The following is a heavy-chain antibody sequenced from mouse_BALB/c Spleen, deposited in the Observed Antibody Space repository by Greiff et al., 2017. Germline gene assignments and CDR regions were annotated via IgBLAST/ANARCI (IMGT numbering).Heavy chain of an antibody. J-gene: IGHJ2*01. Sequence: DVHLVEPGGGLVKPGGSLKLSCAASGFTFSSYAMSWVRQTPEKRLEWVASISSGGSTYYPDSVKGRFTISRDNARNILYLQMSSLRSEDPAMYYCARGVITTVVVDYWGQGTTLTVSS. CDR3: ARGVITTVVVDY. D-gene: IGHD1-1*01. V-gene: IGHV5-6-5*01. CDR1: GFTFSSYA. CDR2: ISSGGST.